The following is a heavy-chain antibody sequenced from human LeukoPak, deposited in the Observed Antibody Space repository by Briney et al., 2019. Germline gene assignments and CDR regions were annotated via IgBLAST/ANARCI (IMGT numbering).Heavy chain of an antibody. V-gene: IGHV3-53*01. CDR1: GFTVSSNY. D-gene: IGHD6-19*01. Sequence: PGGSLRLSCAASGFTVSSNYMSWVRQAPGKGLEWVSVIYSGGSTYYADSVKGRFTISRDNSKNTLYLQMNSLRAEATAVYYCAREGLDSYGSRGWPNHTNNWGQGTLVTVSS. J-gene: IGHJ4*02. CDR3: AREGLDSYGSRGWPNHTNN. CDR2: IYSGGST.